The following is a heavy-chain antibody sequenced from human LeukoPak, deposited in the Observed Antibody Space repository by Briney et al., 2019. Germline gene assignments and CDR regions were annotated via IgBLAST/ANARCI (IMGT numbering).Heavy chain of an antibody. CDR3: ARDGFGGGSGNSLDY. CDR2: INTNTGNP. CDR1: GYTFTSYA. Sequence: ASVKVSCKASGYTFTSYAMNWVRRAPGQGLEWMGWINTNTGNPTYAQGFTGRFVFSLDTSVSTAYLQISSLKAEDTAVYYCARDGFGGGSGNSLDYWGQGTLVTVSS. D-gene: IGHD3-10*01. J-gene: IGHJ4*02. V-gene: IGHV7-4-1*02.